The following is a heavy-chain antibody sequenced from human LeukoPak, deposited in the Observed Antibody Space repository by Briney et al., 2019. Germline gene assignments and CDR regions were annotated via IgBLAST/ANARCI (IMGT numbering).Heavy chain of an antibody. CDR3: ARDDSLSGYDLYYFDY. D-gene: IGHD5-12*01. CDR1: GGTFSSYA. CDR2: IIPIFGTA. Sequence: VASVKVSCKASGGTFSSYAISWVRQAPGQGLEWMGRIIPIFGTANYAQKFQGRVTITTDESTSTAYMELSSLRSEDTAVYYCARDDSLSGYDLYYFDYWGQGTLVTVSS. J-gene: IGHJ4*02. V-gene: IGHV1-69*05.